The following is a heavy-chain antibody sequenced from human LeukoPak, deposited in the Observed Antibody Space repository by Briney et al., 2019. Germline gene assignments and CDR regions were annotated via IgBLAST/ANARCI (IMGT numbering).Heavy chain of an antibody. D-gene: IGHD3-3*01. Sequence: SETLSLTCTVSGGSISSYYWSWIRQPAGKGLEWIGRIYTSGSTSYNPSLKSRVTMSVDTSKNQFSLKLSSVTAADTAVYYCARVQLYYDFWSGSPFGMDVWGQGTTVTVSS. CDR2: IYTSGST. J-gene: IGHJ6*02. CDR1: GGSISSYY. CDR3: ARVQLYYDFWSGSPFGMDV. V-gene: IGHV4-4*07.